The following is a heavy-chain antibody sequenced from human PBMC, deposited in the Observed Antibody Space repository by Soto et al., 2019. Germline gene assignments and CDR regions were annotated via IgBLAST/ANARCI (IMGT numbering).Heavy chain of an antibody. V-gene: IGHV3-23*01. D-gene: IGHD1-26*01. CDR3: AKLVFHWPETPLLIYMDV. CDR2: ISGSGGST. Sequence: EVQLLESGGGLVQPGGSLRLSCAASGFTFSSYAMSWVRQAPGKGLEWVSAISGSGGSTYYPDSVKGRFTISRDNSKNTLYLQMNSLRAEDTAVYYCAKLVFHWPETPLLIYMDVWGKGTTVTVSS. J-gene: IGHJ6*03. CDR1: GFTFSSYA.